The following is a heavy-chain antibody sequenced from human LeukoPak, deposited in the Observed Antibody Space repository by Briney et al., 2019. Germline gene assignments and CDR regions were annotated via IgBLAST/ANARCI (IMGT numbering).Heavy chain of an antibody. V-gene: IGHV3-21*01. D-gene: IGHD5-12*01. CDR3: ARERYSGYDLDY. CDR1: GFTFSSYG. Sequence: PGGSLRLSCAASGFTFSSYGMHWVRQAPGKGLEWVSSISSSSSYIYYADSVKGRFTISRDNAKNSLYLQMNSLRAEDTAVYYCARERYSGYDLDYWGQGTLVTVSS. CDR2: ISSSSSYI. J-gene: IGHJ4*02.